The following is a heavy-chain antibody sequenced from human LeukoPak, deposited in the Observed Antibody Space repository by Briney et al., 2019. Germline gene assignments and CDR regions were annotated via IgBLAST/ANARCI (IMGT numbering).Heavy chain of an antibody. CDR1: GFTFSSYA. CDR2: ISGSGGST. J-gene: IGHJ4*02. D-gene: IGHD6-13*01. CDR3: AVGIAAADIFDY. Sequence: GGSLRLSCAASGFTFSSYAMSWVRQAPGKGLEWVSAISGSGGSTYYADSVKGRFTISRDNSKNTLYLQMNSLRVEDTAVYYCAVGIAAADIFDYWGQGTLVTVSS. V-gene: IGHV3-23*01.